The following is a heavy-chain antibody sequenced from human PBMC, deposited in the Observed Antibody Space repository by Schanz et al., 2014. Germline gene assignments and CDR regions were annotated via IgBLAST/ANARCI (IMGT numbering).Heavy chain of an antibody. Sequence: QVQLIQSGAEVKKPGASVKVSCTASGYTFTSYDINWVRQAPGQGLEWMGMINPSGGSTTYAQKFQGRVTMTRDTSTSTVYMELSSLRSEDTAVYYCARAKRFGDMDVWGQGTTVTVSS. CDR1: GYTFTSYD. V-gene: IGHV1-46*01. J-gene: IGHJ6*02. D-gene: IGHD3-10*01. CDR2: INPSGGST. CDR3: ARAKRFGDMDV.